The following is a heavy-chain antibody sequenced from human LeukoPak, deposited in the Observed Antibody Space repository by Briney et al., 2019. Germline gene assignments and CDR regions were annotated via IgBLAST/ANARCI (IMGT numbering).Heavy chain of an antibody. CDR2: IYSGGST. CDR3: AREPYDRSGYRDAFDI. J-gene: IGHJ3*02. CDR1: GFTVSSNY. D-gene: IGHD3-22*01. V-gene: IGHV3-53*01. Sequence: PGGSLRLSFAASGFTVSSNYMSWVRQAPGKGLEWVSVIYSGGSTYYADSVKGRFTISRDNSKNTLYLQMNSLRAEDTAVYYCAREPYDRSGYRDAFDIWGQGTMVTVSS.